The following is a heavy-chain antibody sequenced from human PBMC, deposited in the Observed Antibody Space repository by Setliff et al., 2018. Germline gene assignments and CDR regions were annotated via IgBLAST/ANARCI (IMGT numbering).Heavy chain of an antibody. CDR3: ARFAKCGGHCWNDY. CDR1: GFTFSSYG. CDR2: IRYDGSNK. Sequence: SGGSLRLSCAASGFTFSSYGMHWVRQAPGKGLEWVAFIRYDGSNKYYADSVKGRFTISRDNSKNTLYLQMNSLRAEDTAVYYCARFAKCGGHCWNDYWGQGTRVTVSS. J-gene: IGHJ4*02. V-gene: IGHV3-30*02. D-gene: IGHD2-21*02.